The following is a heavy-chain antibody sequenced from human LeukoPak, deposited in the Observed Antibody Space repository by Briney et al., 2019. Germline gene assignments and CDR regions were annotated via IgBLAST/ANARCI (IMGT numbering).Heavy chain of an antibody. CDR3: ARDEAVGAPFDY. D-gene: IGHD1-26*01. J-gene: IGHJ4*02. CDR2: ITSDGSST. CDR1: GFTFNNYW. Sequence: GGSLRLSCAASGFTFNNYWIHWVRQAPGTGLVWVSRITSDGSSTSYADSVKGRFTISRDNAKNTLYLQMNSLRAEDTAVYYCARDEAVGAPFDYWGQGTLVTVSS. V-gene: IGHV3-74*01.